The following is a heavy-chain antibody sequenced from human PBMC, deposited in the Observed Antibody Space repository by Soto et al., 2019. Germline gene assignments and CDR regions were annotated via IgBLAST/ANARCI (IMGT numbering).Heavy chain of an antibody. CDR3: ARGECSSTSCYAPEGRANMDV. CDR2: FSAYNGNT. V-gene: IGHV1-18*01. CDR1: GYTFTRYG. Sequence: QAQLVQSGAEVKKPGALVQVSCKASGYTFTRYGISWVRQAPGQGLEGMGWFSAYNGNTNYAQKLQGRLTMTTDTSTSTAHMELRSLGSDETVAYYCARGECSSTSCYAPEGRANMDVWGKGTTVTVT. D-gene: IGHD2-2*01. J-gene: IGHJ6*03.